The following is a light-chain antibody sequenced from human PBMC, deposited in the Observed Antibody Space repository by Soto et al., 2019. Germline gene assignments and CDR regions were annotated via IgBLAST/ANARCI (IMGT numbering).Light chain of an antibody. CDR1: QSISSW. CDR2: DAS. V-gene: IGKV1-5*01. CDR3: QQYNTYPWT. J-gene: IGKJ1*01. Sequence: DIQMTQSPATLSASVGDRVTITCLASQSISSWLAWYQQKPGKVPKLLIDDASSLESGVPSRFSGSGSGTEFTLTISSLQPDDFATYYCQQYNTYPWTFGQGTKVDIK.